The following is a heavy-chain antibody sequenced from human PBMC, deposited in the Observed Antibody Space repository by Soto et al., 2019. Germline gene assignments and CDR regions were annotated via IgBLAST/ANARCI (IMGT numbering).Heavy chain of an antibody. CDR3: ARERVATKYYYYGMDV. J-gene: IGHJ6*02. CDR2: IIPIFGTA. D-gene: IGHD5-12*01. CDR1: GGTFSSYA. V-gene: IGHV1-69*13. Sequence: GASVKVSCKASGGTFSSYAISWVRQAPGQGLEWMGGIIPIFGTANYAQKFQGRVTITADESTSTAYMELSSLRSEDTAVYYCARERVATKYYYYGMDVWGQGTTVTVSS.